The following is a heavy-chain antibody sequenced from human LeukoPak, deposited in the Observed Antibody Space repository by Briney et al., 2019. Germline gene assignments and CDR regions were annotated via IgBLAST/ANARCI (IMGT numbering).Heavy chain of an antibody. Sequence: SVKVSCKASGGTFSSYAISWVRQAPGQGLEWMGRIIPILGIANYAQKFQGRVTITADKSTSTAYMELRSLRSDDTAVYYCATHSTVIPSRHAFDIWGQGTMVTVSS. CDR1: GGTFSSYA. CDR3: ATHSTVIPSRHAFDI. V-gene: IGHV1-69*04. J-gene: IGHJ3*02. CDR2: IIPILGIA. D-gene: IGHD4-17*01.